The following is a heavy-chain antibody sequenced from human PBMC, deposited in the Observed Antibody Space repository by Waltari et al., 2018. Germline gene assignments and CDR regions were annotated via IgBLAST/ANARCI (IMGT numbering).Heavy chain of an antibody. CDR3: ARAVRCSGGSCESHYMDV. CDR1: GCSISSGYY. CDR2: LHHSGST. D-gene: IGHD2-15*01. J-gene: IGHJ6*03. V-gene: IGHV4-38-2*01. Sequence: QVQLQESGPGLVKPSETLSLTCAVSGCSISSGYYWVWIRQPPGKGLEWIGSLHHSGSTDYNPSLRSRVTISVDTSKNQFSLKLSSVTAADTAVHYCARAVRCSGGSCESHYMDVWGKGTTVTVSS.